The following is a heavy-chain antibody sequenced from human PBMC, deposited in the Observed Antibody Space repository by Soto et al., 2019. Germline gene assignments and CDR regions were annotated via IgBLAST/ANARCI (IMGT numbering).Heavy chain of an antibody. Sequence: SETLSLICTVSGGSISSSSYFWGWIRQPPGKGLEWIGSIYYSGGTYYNPSLKSRVTISVDTSKNQFSLKLSSVTAADTAVYYCASVNFLTVYYLDHWGQETLVTVPS. D-gene: IGHD3-9*01. CDR2: IYYSGGT. J-gene: IGHJ4*02. CDR1: GGSISSSSYF. V-gene: IGHV4-39*01. CDR3: ASVNFLTVYYLDH.